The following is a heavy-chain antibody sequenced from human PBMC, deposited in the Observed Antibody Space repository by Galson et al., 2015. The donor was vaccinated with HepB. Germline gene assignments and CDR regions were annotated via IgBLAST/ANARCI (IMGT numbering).Heavy chain of an antibody. CDR3: AKVAVVMTTIPYYFDY. Sequence: SLRLSCAPFGFTFSSYAMSWVRQAPGKGLEWVSGMSGTGGTTFYSDSVKGRFTISRDTSKNTLYLQMNSLRVEDTAVYYCAKVAVVMTTIPYYFDYWGQGTQVTVSS. V-gene: IGHV3-23*01. J-gene: IGHJ4*02. D-gene: IGHD2-21*02. CDR1: GFTFSSYA. CDR2: MSGTGGTT.